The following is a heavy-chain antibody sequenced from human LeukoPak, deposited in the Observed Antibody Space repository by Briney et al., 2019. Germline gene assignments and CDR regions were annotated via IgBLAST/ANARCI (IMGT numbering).Heavy chain of an antibody. Sequence: SETLSLTCTVSGGSISSSSYYWGWIRQPPGKGLEWIRSIYYSESTYYNPSLKSRVTISVDTSKNQFSLKLSSVTAADTAVYYCARHERQWPEDYWGQGTLVTVSS. CDR2: IYYSEST. CDR1: GGSISSSSYY. D-gene: IGHD6-19*01. J-gene: IGHJ4*02. V-gene: IGHV4-39*01. CDR3: ARHERQWPEDY.